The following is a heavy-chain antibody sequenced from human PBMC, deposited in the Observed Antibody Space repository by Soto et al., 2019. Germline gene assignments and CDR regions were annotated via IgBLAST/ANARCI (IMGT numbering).Heavy chain of an antibody. D-gene: IGHD3-16*02. CDR2: IKSKTDGGTT. CDR3: TTGGQDYDYIWGSYRYTGGYYFDY. Sequence: EVQLVESGGGLVKPGGSLRLSCAASGFTFSNAWMSWVRQAPGKGLEWVGRIKSKTDGGTTDYAAPVKGRFTISRDDSKNTMYLQMNSLKNEDTAVYYCTTGGQDYDYIWGSYRYTGGYYFDYWGQGTLVTVSS. J-gene: IGHJ4*02. CDR1: GFTFSNAW. V-gene: IGHV3-15*01.